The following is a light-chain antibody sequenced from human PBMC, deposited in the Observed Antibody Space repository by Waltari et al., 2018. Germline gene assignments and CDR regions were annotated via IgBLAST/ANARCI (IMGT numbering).Light chain of an antibody. CDR2: RSS. CDR1: SSNIGTNS. J-gene: IGLJ1*01. V-gene: IGLV1-44*01. Sequence: QSVLTQPPSASGTPGQPVTISCSGRSSNIGTNSVNWYQQFPGQAPKLLIYRSSDRPSGVPERFSGSSSGPSASLAISGLQSEDEAEYYCATWDDTLDIYVFGAGTRLTVL. CDR3: ATWDDTLDIYV.